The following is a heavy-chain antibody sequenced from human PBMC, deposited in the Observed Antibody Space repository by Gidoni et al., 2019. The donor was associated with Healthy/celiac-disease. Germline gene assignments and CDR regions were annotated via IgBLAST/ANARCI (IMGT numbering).Heavy chain of an antibody. V-gene: IGHV3-49*05. Sequence: EVQLVESGGGLVKPGRSLRLSCTASGFTFGDYAMSWFRQAPGKGLEWVGFIRSKAYGGTTEYAASVKGRFTISRDDSKSIAYLQMNSLKTEDTAVYYCTRDRTLKRGKYSSSLYYYYMDVWGKGTTVTVSS. CDR1: GFTFGDYA. D-gene: IGHD6-13*01. J-gene: IGHJ6*03. CDR3: TRDRTLKRGKYSSSLYYYYMDV. CDR2: IRSKAYGGTT.